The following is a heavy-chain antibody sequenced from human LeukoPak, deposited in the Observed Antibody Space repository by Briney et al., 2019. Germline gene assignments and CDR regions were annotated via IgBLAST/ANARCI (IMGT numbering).Heavy chain of an antibody. D-gene: IGHD3-9*01. Sequence: GGSLRLSCAASGFTFSNYGMHWVRQAPGKGLEWVAFIRYDGSNKYFAESVKGRFPISRDNSKYTLYLQMNSLRAEDTALYYCARDPDGLRGFLTAYAYWGQGTLVTVSS. CDR3: ARDPDGLRGFLTAYAY. V-gene: IGHV3-30*02. J-gene: IGHJ4*02. CDR1: GFTFSNYG. CDR2: IRYDGSNK.